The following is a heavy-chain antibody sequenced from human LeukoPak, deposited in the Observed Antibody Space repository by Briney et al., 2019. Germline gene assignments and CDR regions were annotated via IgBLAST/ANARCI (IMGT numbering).Heavy chain of an antibody. Sequence: GGSQRLSCAASGFIFTDYGMHWVRQAPGKGLEWLTFIRYDGSDKYYADSVKGRFTISRDNSKNTLYLQMNSLRAEDTAVYYCAKSRTAAGFLPPWGQGTLVTVSS. CDR1: GFIFTDYG. CDR3: AKSRTAAGFLPP. V-gene: IGHV3-30*02. CDR2: IRYDGSDK. J-gene: IGHJ5*02. D-gene: IGHD6-13*01.